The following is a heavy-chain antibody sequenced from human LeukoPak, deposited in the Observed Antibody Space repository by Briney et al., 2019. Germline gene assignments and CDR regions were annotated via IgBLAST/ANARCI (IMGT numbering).Heavy chain of an antibody. CDR3: AREQHCSSTSCYSYYYYYMDV. V-gene: IGHV4-4*07. CDR1: GGSISSYY. Sequence: SETLSLTCTVSGGSISSYYWSWIRQPAGKGLEWIGRIYTSGSTNYNPSLKSRVTMSVDASKNQFSLKLSSVTAADTAVYYCAREQHCSSTSCYSYYYYYMDVWGKGTTVTVSS. D-gene: IGHD2-2*01. CDR2: IYTSGST. J-gene: IGHJ6*03.